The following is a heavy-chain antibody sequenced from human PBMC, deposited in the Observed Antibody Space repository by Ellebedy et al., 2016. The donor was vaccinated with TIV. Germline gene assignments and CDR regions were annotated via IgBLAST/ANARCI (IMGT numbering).Heavy chain of an antibody. CDR1: GGSISNSTYY. D-gene: IGHD2-15*01. V-gene: IGHV4-39*01. CDR2: IYYSRST. CDR3: ARPAYCSGGACYSKFDY. J-gene: IGHJ4*02. Sequence: MPSETLSLTCIVSGGSISNSTYYWGWIRQPPGKGLEWIGSIYYSRSTYYNPSLKSRVTISVDTSKNQFSLKLSSVTAADTAVYYCARPAYCSGGACYSKFDYWGQGTPVTVSS.